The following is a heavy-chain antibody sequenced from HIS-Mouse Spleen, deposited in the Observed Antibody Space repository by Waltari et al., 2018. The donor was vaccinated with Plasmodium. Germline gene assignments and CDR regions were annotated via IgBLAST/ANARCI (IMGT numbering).Heavy chain of an antibody. J-gene: IGHJ3*02. CDR3: AKARGSSSAFDI. D-gene: IGHD6-6*01. CDR2: ISWNSGSI. V-gene: IGHV3-9*01. Sequence: TASGFTFDDYAMHGVRQAPGKGLAWVSGISWNSGSIGYADSVKGRFTISRDNAKNSLYLQMNSLRAEDTALYYCAKARGSSSAFDIWGQGTMVTVSS. CDR1: GFTFDDYA.